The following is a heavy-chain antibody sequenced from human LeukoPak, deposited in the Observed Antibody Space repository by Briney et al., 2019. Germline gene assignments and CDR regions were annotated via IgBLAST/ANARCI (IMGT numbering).Heavy chain of an antibody. CDR1: GFTFSSYS. J-gene: IGHJ4*02. CDR3: ARDRPTGASRVFFVQ. V-gene: IGHV3-21*04. Sequence: GGSLRLSCAASGFTFSSYSMTWISQAPGKGLEWVSSMSSCGTYIYYADSVRGRFTISRDNAKNSMYLLMNTLRAEDTAVYFCARDRPTGASRVFFVQWGQGTLVTVSS. D-gene: IGHD3-3*01. CDR2: MSSCGTYI.